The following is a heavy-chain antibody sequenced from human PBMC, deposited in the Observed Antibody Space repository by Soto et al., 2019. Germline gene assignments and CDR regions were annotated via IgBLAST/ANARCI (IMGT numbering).Heavy chain of an antibody. CDR1: GGSFSGYY. CDR3: ARDKITGLFDY. V-gene: IGHV4-34*01. J-gene: IGHJ4*02. CDR2: INHSGST. Sequence: QVQLQQWGAGLLKPSETLSLTCAVYGGSFSGYYWTWIRQPPGTGLEWIGEINHSGSTNYNPSLTSRVTISVDTSTTQFSLKLTSVTAADTAVYYCARDKITGLFDYWGQGTLVTVSS. D-gene: IGHD2-8*02.